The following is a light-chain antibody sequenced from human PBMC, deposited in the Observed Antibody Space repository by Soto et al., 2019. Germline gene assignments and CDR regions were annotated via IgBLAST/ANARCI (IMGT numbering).Light chain of an antibody. V-gene: IGKV1-39*01. CDR3: QQSYSTPLA. Sequence: DIQMTQSPSSLSASVGDSVTITCRASQSISRYLSWYQQKPGKAPKLLLFAASTLQSGVPSRFSGSGSETDFALTISSLQPEDFATYFCQQSYSTPLAFGPGTRLEIK. CDR2: AAS. CDR1: QSISRY. J-gene: IGKJ5*01.